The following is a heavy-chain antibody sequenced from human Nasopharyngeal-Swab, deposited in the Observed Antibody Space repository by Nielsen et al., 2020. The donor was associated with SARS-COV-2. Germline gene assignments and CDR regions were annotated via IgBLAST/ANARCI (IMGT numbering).Heavy chain of an antibody. V-gene: IGHV3-33*01. CDR3: ARDFAFSDSSGYYHF. D-gene: IGHD3-22*01. CDR1: GFTFSNYG. Sequence: GGSLRLSCAASGFTFSNYGMHWVRQAPGKGLEWVAVIWYDGSNKYYADSVKGRFTISRDNSKNTLYLQVNSLRAEDTAVYYCARDFAFSDSSGYYHFWGQGTLVTVSS. J-gene: IGHJ4*02. CDR2: IWYDGSNK.